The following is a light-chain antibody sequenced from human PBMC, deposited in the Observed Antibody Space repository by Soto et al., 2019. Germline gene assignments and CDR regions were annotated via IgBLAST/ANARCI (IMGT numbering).Light chain of an antibody. CDR3: QQYNTYPWT. J-gene: IGKJ1*01. Sequence: DIQMTQSPSTLSASVGDGVTITCRASQSISSWLAWYQQKPGKAPNLLIYKASSLESGVQSRFSGSGSGTEFTLTISSLQPDDFATYYCQQYNTYPWTCGQGTKVEIK. CDR1: QSISSW. V-gene: IGKV1-5*03. CDR2: KAS.